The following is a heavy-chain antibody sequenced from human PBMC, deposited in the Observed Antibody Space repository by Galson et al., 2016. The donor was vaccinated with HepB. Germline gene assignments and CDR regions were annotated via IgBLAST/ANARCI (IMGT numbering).Heavy chain of an antibody. Sequence: EPLSLTCTVSNDSISTLHYSWGWIRQPPGKGLEWIGIIYYSGTTSYTPSLSSRVNISVETSKNQFSLTLNSVTAADTAVYYCARFLTSEWDLPERPFDIWGQGTWVTVSS. J-gene: IGHJ3*02. V-gene: IGHV4-39*01. CDR1: NDSISTLHYS. CDR2: IYYSGTT. CDR3: ARFLTSEWDLPERPFDI. D-gene: IGHD1-26*01.